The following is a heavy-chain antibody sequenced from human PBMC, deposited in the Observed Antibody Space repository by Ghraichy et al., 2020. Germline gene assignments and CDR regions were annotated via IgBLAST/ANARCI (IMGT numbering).Heavy chain of an antibody. D-gene: IGHD1-26*01. CDR2: IYDSGST. CDR3: ARGRIVGVTGYYFDN. V-gene: IGHV4-61*01. Sequence: ETLSLTCIVSGGSVCSGSYYWSWIRQPPGKGLEWIGYIYDSGSTDYNPSLKSRVTIAADTSKNQFSLKLSSVTAADTAVYYCARGRIVGVTGYYFDNWGQGTLVTVSS. J-gene: IGHJ4*02. CDR1: GGSVCSGSYY.